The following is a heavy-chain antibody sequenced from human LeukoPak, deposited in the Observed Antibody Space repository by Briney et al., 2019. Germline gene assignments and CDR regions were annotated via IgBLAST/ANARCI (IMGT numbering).Heavy chain of an antibody. CDR3: ARGPYYYGSGSYEPNFDY. Sequence: GGSLRLSCAASGFTFSSYWMSWVRQAPGKGLEWVANIKQDGSEKYYVDSVKGRFTISRDNAKNSLYLQMNSLRAEDTAVYYCARGPYYYGSGSYEPNFDYWGQGTLVTVSS. D-gene: IGHD3-10*01. CDR2: IKQDGSEK. CDR1: GFTFSSYW. V-gene: IGHV3-7*03. J-gene: IGHJ4*02.